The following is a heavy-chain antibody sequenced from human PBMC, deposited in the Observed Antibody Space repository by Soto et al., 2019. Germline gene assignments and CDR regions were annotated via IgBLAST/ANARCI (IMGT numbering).Heavy chain of an antibody. V-gene: IGHV1-2*04. CDR3: ARGYCSGGSCYLAFDI. CDR2: INPNSGGT. Sequence: ASVKVSCKASGYTFTGYYMHWVRQAPGQGLEWMGWINPNSGGTNYAQKFQGWVTMTRDTSISTAYMELSRLRSDDTAVYYCARGYCSGGSCYLAFDIWGQGTMVTVS. J-gene: IGHJ3*02. CDR1: GYTFTGYY. D-gene: IGHD2-15*01.